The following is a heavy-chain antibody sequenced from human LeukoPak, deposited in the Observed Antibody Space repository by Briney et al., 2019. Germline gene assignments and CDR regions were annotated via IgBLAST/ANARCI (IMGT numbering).Heavy chain of an antibody. D-gene: IGHD1-26*01. CDR1: GGSISSYY. J-gene: IGHJ6*02. CDR2: VYYSGRT. CDR3: ARTFSESYYYYGMDV. Sequence: SETLSLTRTVSGGSISSYYWSWIRQPPGKGLEWIGYVYYSGRTNYNPSLKSRVTIPVDTPKNQFSLKLSSVTAADTAVYYCARTFSESYYYYGMDVWGQGTTVTVSS. V-gene: IGHV4-59*01.